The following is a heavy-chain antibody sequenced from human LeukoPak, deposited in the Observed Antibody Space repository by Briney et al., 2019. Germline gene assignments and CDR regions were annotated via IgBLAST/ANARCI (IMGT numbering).Heavy chain of an antibody. D-gene: IGHD3-16*01. CDR3: ASEFQMIRTFAFDV. CDR2: IFDNVAT. CDR1: GVPSSGHY. J-gene: IGHJ3*01. V-gene: IGHV4-59*11. Sequence: SETLSLTCTVSGVPSSGHYCTWIRQSPGKGLEWRGYIFDNVATNYNPSLKGRVSISLDTSIKHFSLNLTSVTAADTAMYYCASEFQMIRTFAFDVWGQGTMVTVSS.